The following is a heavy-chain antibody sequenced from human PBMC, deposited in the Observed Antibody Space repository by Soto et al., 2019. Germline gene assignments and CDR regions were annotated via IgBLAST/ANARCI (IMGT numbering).Heavy chain of an antibody. CDR2: VNWNGGST. CDR1: GFTFVDYG. Sequence: EVQLVESGGGVLRPGGSLRLSCAASGFTFVDYGMCWARQAPGKGLGWVSGVNWNGGSTGYADSVKGRFTISRDNAKNSLYLQMNSLRAEDTAFYYCVRGASLNFDYWGQGTLVTVSS. D-gene: IGHD1-26*01. V-gene: IGHV3-20*04. CDR3: VRGASLNFDY. J-gene: IGHJ4*02.